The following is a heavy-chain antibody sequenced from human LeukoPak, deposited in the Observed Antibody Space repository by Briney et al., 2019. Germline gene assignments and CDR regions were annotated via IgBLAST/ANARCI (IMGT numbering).Heavy chain of an antibody. Sequence: SETLSLTCTVSGGSISSYYWSWIRQPPGKGLEWIGYISYSGSTNYTPSLKSRVTISVDTSKKRFSLKLSSVTAADTAVYYCARASGLLRFLEWLPAYFDYWGQGTLVTVSS. V-gene: IGHV4-59*01. J-gene: IGHJ4*02. CDR2: ISYSGST. CDR1: GGSISSYY. D-gene: IGHD3-3*01. CDR3: ARASGLLRFLEWLPAYFDY.